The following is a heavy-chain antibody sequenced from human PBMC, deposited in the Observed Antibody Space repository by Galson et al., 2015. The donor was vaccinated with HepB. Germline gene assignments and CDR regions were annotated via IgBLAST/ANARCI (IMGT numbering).Heavy chain of an antibody. CDR1: GFTFDDYA. Sequence: SLRLSCAASGFTFDDYAMHWVRQGPGKGLEWVSLINWDGGRTYYADSVKGRFTISRDNSKNFLYLQMNSLRAEDTALYYCAKPLSPTHYDILTGYPIDYNYAMDVWGQGTTVTVSS. CDR3: AKPLSPTHYDILTGYPIDYNYAMDV. V-gene: IGHV3-43D*03. CDR2: INWDGGRT. J-gene: IGHJ6*02. D-gene: IGHD3-9*01.